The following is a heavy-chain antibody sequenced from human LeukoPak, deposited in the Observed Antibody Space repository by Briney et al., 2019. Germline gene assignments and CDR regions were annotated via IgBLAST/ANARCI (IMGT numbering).Heavy chain of an antibody. D-gene: IGHD1-26*01. Sequence: GGSLRLSCAASGFNFSTYWMTWVRQVPGKGLEWVANIKQDGSEKYYVDSVKGRFTISRDNAKHSLYLQMNSLRAEDSAVYYCARDTDSGFDYWGQGTLVTVSS. CDR2: IKQDGSEK. J-gene: IGHJ4*02. CDR1: GFNFSTYW. V-gene: IGHV3-7*01. CDR3: ARDTDSGFDY.